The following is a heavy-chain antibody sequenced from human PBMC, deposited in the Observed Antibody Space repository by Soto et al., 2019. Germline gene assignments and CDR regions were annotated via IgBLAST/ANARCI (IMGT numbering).Heavy chain of an antibody. J-gene: IGHJ6*02. V-gene: IGHV3-33*01. D-gene: IGHD2-2*01. CDR3: ARAHCSSTSCYDRYYYYYGMDV. CDR1: GFTFSSYG. CDR2: IWYDGSNK. Sequence: GGSLRLSCAASGFTFSSYGMHWVRQAPGKGLEWVAVIWYDGSNKYYADSVKGRFTISRDNSKNTLYLQMNSLRAEDTAVYYCARAHCSSTSCYDRYYYYYGMDVWGQGTTVTVSS.